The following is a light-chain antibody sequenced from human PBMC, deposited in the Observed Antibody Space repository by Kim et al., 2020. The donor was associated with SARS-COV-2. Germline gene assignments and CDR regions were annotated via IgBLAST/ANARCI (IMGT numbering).Light chain of an antibody. J-gene: IGKJ1*01. Sequence: SPGERATLSCRASQSVSSNYLAWYQQKPGQAPRLLIYGASSRATGIPGRFSGSGSGTDFTLTISRLEPEDFAVYYCQQYGSSSWTFGQGTKVDIK. V-gene: IGKV3-20*01. CDR3: QQYGSSSWT. CDR1: QSVSSNY. CDR2: GAS.